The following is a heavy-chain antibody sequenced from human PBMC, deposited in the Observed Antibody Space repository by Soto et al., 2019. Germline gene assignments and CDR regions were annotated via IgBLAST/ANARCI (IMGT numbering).Heavy chain of an antibody. J-gene: IGHJ6*02. D-gene: IGHD3-3*01. Sequence: SLRLSCAASGFTFRSHGMHWVRQAPGKGLEWVAVISYDGTNKYYADSVKGRFTISRDNSRNTLFLQMSSLRADDTAVYYCAKDLSDYDFWSGPPGAYYYYGMDVWGQGTTVTV. V-gene: IGHV3-30*18. CDR3: AKDLSDYDFWSGPPGAYYYYGMDV. CDR1: GFTFRSHG. CDR2: ISYDGTNK.